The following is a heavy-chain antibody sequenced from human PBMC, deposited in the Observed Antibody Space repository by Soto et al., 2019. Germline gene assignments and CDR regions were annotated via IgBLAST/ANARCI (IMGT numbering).Heavy chain of an antibody. V-gene: IGHV4-4*07. CDR1: GDSISNFY. CDR2: LSSSGRS. J-gene: IGHJ2*01. Sequence: QVQLQESGPGLGEPSETLSLTCTVSGDSISNFYWGWIRQPAGKGLESLGRLSSSGRSNYNPSLQSRVAMSLDTSKNQFSLRLTSLTAADTAVYFCARGMGRYFDLWGRGTLVTVFS. CDR3: ARGMGRYFDL. D-gene: IGHD2-8*01.